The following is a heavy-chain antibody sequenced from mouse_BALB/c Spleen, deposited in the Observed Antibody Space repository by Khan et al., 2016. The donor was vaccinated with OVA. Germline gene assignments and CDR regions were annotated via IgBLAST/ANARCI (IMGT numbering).Heavy chain of an antibody. D-gene: IGHD3-3*01. CDR1: GYTFTEYT. Sequence: EVQLQQSGPELVKPGASVKMSCKTSGYTFTEYTLHWGKQSHGKSLEWIGVIDPKNGVTSYNQKFKGKATLTVDKSSSTAYMEFRSLTAEDSAVFYCGRAAGRYGGQGTSVTVST. CDR2: IDPKNGVT. CDR3: GRAAGRY. J-gene: IGHJ4*01. V-gene: IGHV1-22*01.